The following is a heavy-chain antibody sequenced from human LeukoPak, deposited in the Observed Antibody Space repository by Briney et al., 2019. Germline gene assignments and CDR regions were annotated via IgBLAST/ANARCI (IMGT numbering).Heavy chain of an antibody. J-gene: IGHJ4*02. Sequence: ASVKVSCKASGYTFTSYYMHWVRQAPGQGLEWMGIITPSGGSTTYAQKFQGRVSMTRDTSRSTVYMELSSLKSEDTAVYYCARGRRASLSAAAYDYWGQGTLVTVSS. CDR3: ARGRRASLSAAAYDY. D-gene: IGHD6-13*01. V-gene: IGHV1-46*01. CDR1: GYTFTSYY. CDR2: ITPSGGST.